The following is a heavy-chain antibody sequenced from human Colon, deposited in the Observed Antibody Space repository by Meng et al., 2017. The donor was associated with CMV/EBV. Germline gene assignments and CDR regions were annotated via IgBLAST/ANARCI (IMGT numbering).Heavy chain of an antibody. J-gene: IGHJ5*01. CDR1: GYTFASSYG. CDR3: ARALEGGRFDS. V-gene: IGHV1-18*01. CDR2: ISPYNGNT. Sequence: CKASGYTFASSYGITWVRQAPGQGLEWMGWISPYNGNTYYAQNVKDRLTMTTERSTSTAYMELRALRADDTATYYCARALEGGRFDSWGQGALVTVSS. D-gene: IGHD3-16*01.